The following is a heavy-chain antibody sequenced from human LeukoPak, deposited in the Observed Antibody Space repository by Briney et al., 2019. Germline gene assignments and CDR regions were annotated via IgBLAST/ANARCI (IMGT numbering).Heavy chain of an antibody. V-gene: IGHV3-33*01. D-gene: IGHD5-18*01. CDR3: ARETVDTAMGHYYYYGKDV. Sequence: GGSLRLSCAASGFAFSSYGMHWVRQAPGKGLEWVAVIWYDGSNKYYADSVKGRFTISRDNSKNTLYLQMNSLRAEDTAVYYCARETVDTAMGHYYYYGKDVWGQGTTVTVSS. CDR1: GFAFSSYG. CDR2: IWYDGSNK. J-gene: IGHJ6*02.